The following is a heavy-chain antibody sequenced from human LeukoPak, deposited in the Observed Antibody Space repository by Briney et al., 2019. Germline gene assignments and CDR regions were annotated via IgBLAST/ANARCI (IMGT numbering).Heavy chain of an antibody. CDR1: GGSFSGYY. CDR2: INHSGST. V-gene: IGHV4-34*01. Sequence: TSETLSLTCAVYGGSFSGYYWSWIRQPPGKGLEWIGEINHSGSTNYNPSLKSRVTISVDTSKNQFSLKLSSVTAADTAVHYCARVGYSYGRGYGYWGQGTLVTVSS. CDR3: ARVGYSYGRGYGY. D-gene: IGHD5-18*01. J-gene: IGHJ4*02.